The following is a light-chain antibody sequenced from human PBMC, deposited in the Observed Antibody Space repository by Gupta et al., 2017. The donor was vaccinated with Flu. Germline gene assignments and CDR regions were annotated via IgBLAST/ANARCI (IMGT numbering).Light chain of an antibody. J-gene: IGKJ3*01. CDR2: S. V-gene: IGKV1-39*01. CDR3: QQTYSTRLFT. Sequence: SNLQRGVPARFSGSGSGTDFTLTISNIQSEDVGTYYCQQTYSTRLFTFGPGTKVDVK.